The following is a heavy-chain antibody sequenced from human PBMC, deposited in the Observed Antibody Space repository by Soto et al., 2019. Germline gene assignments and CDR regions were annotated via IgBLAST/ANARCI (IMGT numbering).Heavy chain of an antibody. CDR3: ARGDSFSGSYYGSKDAFDI. V-gene: IGHV4-30-2*01. CDR1: GASISSGGYS. Sequence: SETLSLTCAVSGASISSGGYSWSWIRQQPGKGQEWIGYIYHSGSTYYNPSLKSRVSISEDRSKNQCSLELSSVTAADTAVYYCARGDSFSGSYYGSKDAFDIWGQGTMVTVSS. CDR2: IYHSGST. D-gene: IGHD1-26*01. J-gene: IGHJ3*02.